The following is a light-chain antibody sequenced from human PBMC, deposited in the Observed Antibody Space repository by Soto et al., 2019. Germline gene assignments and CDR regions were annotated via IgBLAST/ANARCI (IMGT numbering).Light chain of an antibody. Sequence: EIVLTQSPGTLSLSPGERATLSCRASQSVRSNYLAWYQQKPGQAPRLLIYGASSRATGIPYRFSGSGSGTDFTLTISRLEPEDFAVYYCQHYGSSAYTFGQGTTLEIK. V-gene: IGKV3-20*01. J-gene: IGKJ2*01. CDR3: QHYGSSAYT. CDR1: QSVRSNY. CDR2: GAS.